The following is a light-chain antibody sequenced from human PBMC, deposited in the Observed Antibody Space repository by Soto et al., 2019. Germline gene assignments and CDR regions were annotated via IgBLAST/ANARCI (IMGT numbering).Light chain of an antibody. Sequence: EIVLTQSPATLSLSPGEKATLSCRASPSVSSYLAWYQQKPGQAPMLLIYDASIRSTGIPARFSGTGSETDLPIPTTSLEPEDDSGYYCQQLSNWPWTLGQGTKWKIK. V-gene: IGKV3-11*01. CDR1: PSVSSY. CDR3: QQLSNWPWT. CDR2: DAS. J-gene: IGKJ1*01.